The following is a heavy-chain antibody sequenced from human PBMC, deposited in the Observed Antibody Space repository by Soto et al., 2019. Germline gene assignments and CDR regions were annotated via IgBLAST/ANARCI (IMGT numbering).Heavy chain of an antibody. CDR1: GYTFTNFG. CDR2: ISAYNGNT. D-gene: IGHD3-10*01. Sequence: ASVKVSCKASGYTFTNFGISWVRQAPGQGLEWMGWISAYNGNTNYAQNFQGRVTMTTDTSTSTAYMELRSLKSDDTVVYFCATDQMAYGSGSSRRGGYYYGMDVWGQGTTVTVSS. J-gene: IGHJ6*02. CDR3: ATDQMAYGSGSSRRGGYYYGMDV. V-gene: IGHV1-18*01.